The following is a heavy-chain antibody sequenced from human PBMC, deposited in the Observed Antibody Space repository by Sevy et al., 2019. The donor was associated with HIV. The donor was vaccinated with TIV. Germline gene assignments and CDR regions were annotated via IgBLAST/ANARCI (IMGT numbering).Heavy chain of an antibody. CDR3: ARDGEPDFDY. CDR1: GFTFSSYS. CDR2: ISSSSSYI. Sequence: GGSLRLSWAASGFTFSSYSMNWVRQAPGKGLGWVSSISSSSSYIYYAGSVKGRFTISRDNAKNSMYLQMNSLRAEDTAVYYCARDGEPDFDYWGQGTLVTVSS. J-gene: IGHJ4*02. V-gene: IGHV3-21*01. D-gene: IGHD2-21*01.